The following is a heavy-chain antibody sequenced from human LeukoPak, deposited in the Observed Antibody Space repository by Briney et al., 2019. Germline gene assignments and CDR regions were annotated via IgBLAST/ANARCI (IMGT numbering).Heavy chain of an antibody. J-gene: IGHJ4*02. V-gene: IGHV3-21*05. CDR3: ARDWGDGYNFDY. D-gene: IGHD5-24*01. CDR2: ISHSSSYI. CDR1: GFTFSSYE. Sequence: PGGSLRLSCAASGFTFSSYEMNWVRQAPGKGLEWVSYISHSSSYIYYADSVKGRFTISRDNAKNSLYLQMNSLRAEDTAVYYCARDWGDGYNFDYWGQGTLVTVSS.